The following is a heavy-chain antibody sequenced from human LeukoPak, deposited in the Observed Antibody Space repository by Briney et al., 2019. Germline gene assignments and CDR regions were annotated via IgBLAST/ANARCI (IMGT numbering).Heavy chain of an antibody. CDR3: ARGVYGSGDY. CDR2: IYSSGGT. D-gene: IGHD3-10*01. V-gene: IGHV4-4*07. CDR1: GGSISSYY. Sequence: PSETLSLTRTVSGGSISSYYWSWIRQPAGKGLEWIGRIYSSGGTNYNPSLKSRVTMSVDTSKNQFPLKLTSVTAADTAVYYCARGVYGSGDYWGQGTQVTVSS. J-gene: IGHJ4*02.